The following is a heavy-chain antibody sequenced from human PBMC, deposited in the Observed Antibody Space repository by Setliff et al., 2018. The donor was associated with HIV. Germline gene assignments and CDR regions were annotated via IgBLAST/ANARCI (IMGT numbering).Heavy chain of an antibody. Sequence: GSLRLSCAASGFMLNNHYMNWVRQAPGKGLEWVSSISITSKYMYYADSVRGRFTISRDNAKNSLYLRMNSLKAEDTAVYFCTTVKWDLPYNPQFDYWGQGTLVTVSS. CDR3: TTVKWDLPYNPQFDY. J-gene: IGHJ4*02. CDR2: ISITSKYM. D-gene: IGHD1-26*01. CDR1: GFMLNNHY. V-gene: IGHV3-21*03.